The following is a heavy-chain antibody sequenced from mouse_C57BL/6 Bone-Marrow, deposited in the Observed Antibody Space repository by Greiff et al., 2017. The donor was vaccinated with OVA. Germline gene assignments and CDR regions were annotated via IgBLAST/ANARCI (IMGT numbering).Heavy chain of an antibody. CDR1: GYTFTSYG. Sequence: QVQLQQSGAELARPGASVKLSCKASGYTFTSYGISWVKQRTGQGLEWIGEIYPRSGNTYYNAKFKGKATLTADKSSSTAYMELRSLTSEDSAVYFCARRDYGNYEAMDYWGQGTSVTVAS. D-gene: IGHD2-1*01. CDR3: ARRDYGNYEAMDY. V-gene: IGHV1-81*01. CDR2: IYPRSGNT. J-gene: IGHJ4*01.